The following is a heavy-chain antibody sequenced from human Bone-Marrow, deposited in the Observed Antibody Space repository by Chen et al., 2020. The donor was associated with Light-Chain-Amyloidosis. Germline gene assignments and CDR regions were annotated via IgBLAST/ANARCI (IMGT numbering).Heavy chain of an antibody. CDR3: ARGRDYYDSSGYSYYFDY. CDR2: IYYSGST. V-gene: IGHV4-31*03. J-gene: IGHJ4*02. D-gene: IGHD3-22*01. Sequence: QVPLQESGPGLVKPSQSLSLTCTVSGSSISSRGYYWSWIRQHPGKGLEWIGYIYYSGSTYYTPSLKSRVTISVDTSKNQFSLKLSSVTAADTAVYYCARGRDYYDSSGYSYYFDYWGQGTLVTVSS. CDR1: GSSISSRGYY.